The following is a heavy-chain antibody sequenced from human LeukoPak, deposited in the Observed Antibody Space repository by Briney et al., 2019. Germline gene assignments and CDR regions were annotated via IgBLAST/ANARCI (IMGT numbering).Heavy chain of an antibody. CDR3: ARGRLGYCSGGSCLDY. Sequence: ASVKVSCKASGYTFTSYGISWVRQAPGQGLEWMGWISAYNGNTNYAQKLQGRVTMTTDTSTSTAYMELRSLRSDDTAVYYCARGRLGYCSGGSCLDYWGQGTLVTVSS. V-gene: IGHV1-18*01. J-gene: IGHJ4*02. CDR2: ISAYNGNT. D-gene: IGHD2-15*01. CDR1: GYTFTSYG.